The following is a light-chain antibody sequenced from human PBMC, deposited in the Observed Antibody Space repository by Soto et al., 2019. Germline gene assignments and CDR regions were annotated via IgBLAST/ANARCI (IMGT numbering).Light chain of an antibody. Sequence: DIQMTHSPSSLAASVGDRVTLTCRASQGISNYLAWYQQKPGKVPKLLIYAASTLQSGVPSRFSGSGSGTDFTLTISILQPEDVATYYCQKYNRAPRTFGQGTKVEGK. CDR3: QKYNRAPRT. V-gene: IGKV1-27*01. J-gene: IGKJ1*01. CDR2: AAS. CDR1: QGISNY.